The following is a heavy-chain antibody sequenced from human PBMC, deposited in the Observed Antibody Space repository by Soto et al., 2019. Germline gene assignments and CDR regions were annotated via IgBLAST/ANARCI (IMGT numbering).Heavy chain of an antibody. V-gene: IGHV3-49*03. Sequence: GGSLRLSCTASGFTFGDYAMSWFRQAPGKGLEWVGFIRSKAYGGTTEYAASVKGRFTISRDDSKSIAYLQMNSLKTEDTAVYYCTRDEDRGGGSSAALSDYWGQGTLVTVSS. D-gene: IGHD6-6*01. CDR2: IRSKAYGGTT. CDR3: TRDEDRGGGSSAALSDY. CDR1: GFTFGDYA. J-gene: IGHJ4*02.